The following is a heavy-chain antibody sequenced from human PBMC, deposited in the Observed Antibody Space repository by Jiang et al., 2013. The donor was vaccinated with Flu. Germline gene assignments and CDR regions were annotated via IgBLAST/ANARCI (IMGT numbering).Heavy chain of an antibody. CDR1: GDSFTNYW. J-gene: IGHJ4*02. CDR3: ATQGRGRAGDY. D-gene: IGHD6-19*01. Sequence: GAEVKKPGESLKISCKSFGDSFTNYWINWVRQMPGKGLEWLGRIDPIDSYTNYSPSFQGHVTISVDKSLSTAYLQWSSLRASDTAMYYCATQGRGRAGDYWGQGTLVTVSS. V-gene: IGHV5-10-1*01. CDR2: IDPIDSYT.